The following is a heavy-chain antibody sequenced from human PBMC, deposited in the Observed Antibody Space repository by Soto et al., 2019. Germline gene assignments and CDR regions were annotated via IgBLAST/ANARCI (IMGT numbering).Heavy chain of an antibody. D-gene: IGHD3-10*01. CDR3: ASLGFGELSDYYGMDV. J-gene: IGHJ6*02. V-gene: IGHV4-34*01. Sequence: SETLSLTCAVYGGSFSGYYWSWIRQPPGKGLEWIGEINHSGSTNYNPSLKSRVTISVDTSKNQFSLKLSSVTAADTAVYYCASLGFGELSDYYGMDVWGQGTTVTVSS. CDR2: INHSGST. CDR1: GGSFSGYY.